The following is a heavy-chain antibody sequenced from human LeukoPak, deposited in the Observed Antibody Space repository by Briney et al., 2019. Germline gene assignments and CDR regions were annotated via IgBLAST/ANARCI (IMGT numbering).Heavy chain of an antibody. CDR2: ISSSSSYT. J-gene: IGHJ4*02. V-gene: IGHV3-11*05. CDR1: GFTFSDYY. CDR3: ARGGQRHSSSWYLPSY. D-gene: IGHD6-13*01. Sequence: PGGSLRLSCAASGFTFSDYYMSWIRQAPGKGLEWVSYISSSSSYTNYADSVKGRFTISRDNAKNSLYLQMNSLRAEDTAVYYCARGGQRHSSSWYLPSYWGQGTLVTVSS.